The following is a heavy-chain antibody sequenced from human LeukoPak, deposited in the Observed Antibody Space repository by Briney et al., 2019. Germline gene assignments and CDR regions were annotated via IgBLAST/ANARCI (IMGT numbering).Heavy chain of an antibody. CDR2: ISSSSSYI. J-gene: IGHJ6*02. Sequence: PGGSLRLSCAASGFTFSSYSMNWVRQAPGKGLEWVSSISSSSSYIYYADSVKGRFTISRDNAKNSLYLQMNSLRAEDTAVYYCARVGIAVAVDPFYYGMDVWGQGTTVTVSS. D-gene: IGHD6-19*01. CDR3: ARVGIAVAVDPFYYGMDV. V-gene: IGHV3-21*04. CDR1: GFTFSSYS.